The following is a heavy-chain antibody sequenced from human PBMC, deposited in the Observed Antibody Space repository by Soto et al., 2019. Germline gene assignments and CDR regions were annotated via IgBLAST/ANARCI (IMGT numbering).Heavy chain of an antibody. Sequence: SETLSLTCSVSGGSISGSSYFWGWIRQPPGKGLEWIGSIYYSGSTYYNPSLKSRVTISVDTSKNQFSLKLSSVTAADTTVYYCARAFSYDSSVGPGYFDYWGQGTLVTVSS. J-gene: IGHJ4*02. V-gene: IGHV4-39*01. CDR2: IYYSGST. CDR1: GGSISGSSYF. CDR3: ARAFSYDSSVGPGYFDY. D-gene: IGHD3-22*01.